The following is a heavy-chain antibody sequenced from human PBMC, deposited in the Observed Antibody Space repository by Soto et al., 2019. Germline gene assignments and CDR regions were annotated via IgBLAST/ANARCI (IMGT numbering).Heavy chain of an antibody. CDR1: GFTFSSYA. J-gene: IGHJ4*02. CDR2: ISYDGSNK. Sequence: GSLRLSCAASGFTFSSYAMHWVRQAPGKGLEWVAVISYDGSNKYYADSVKGRFTISRDNSKNTLYLQMNSLRAEDTAVYYCARVGVWFWESIGYRLQAQYYFDYWGEGT. CDR3: ARVGVWFWESIGYRLQAQYYFDY. D-gene: IGHD3-10*01. V-gene: IGHV3-30-3*01.